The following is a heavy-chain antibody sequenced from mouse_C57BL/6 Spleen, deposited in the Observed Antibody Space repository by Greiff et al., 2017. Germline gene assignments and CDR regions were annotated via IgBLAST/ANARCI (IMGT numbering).Heavy chain of an antibody. D-gene: IGHD2-4*01. J-gene: IGHJ3*01. CDR2: SRHKANDYTT. Sequence: EVQVVESGGGLVQSGRSLRLSCATSGFTFSDFYMEWVRQAPGKGLEWIAASRHKANDYTTEYSVSVKGRFIVSRDTSQSILYLQMNAVRAEDTAIYYGARVFYYDYDEFANWGQGTLFTVSA. V-gene: IGHV7-1*01. CDR3: ARVFYYDYDEFAN. CDR1: GFTFSDFY.